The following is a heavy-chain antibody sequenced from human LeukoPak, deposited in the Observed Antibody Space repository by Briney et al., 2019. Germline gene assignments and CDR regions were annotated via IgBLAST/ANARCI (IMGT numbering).Heavy chain of an antibody. J-gene: IGHJ3*02. Sequence: ASVNASCTPSRGPFTPSAISGVRQAPGQGLEWMGGIIPIFGTANYAQKFQGRVTITADQSTRTASMELSSLTSDDTAVYFCARDTPIDRYCSGGSCYVDAFDIWGQGTMVTVSS. CDR2: IIPIFGTA. V-gene: IGHV1-69*13. D-gene: IGHD2-15*01. CDR1: RGPFTPSA. CDR3: ARDTPIDRYCSGGSCYVDAFDI.